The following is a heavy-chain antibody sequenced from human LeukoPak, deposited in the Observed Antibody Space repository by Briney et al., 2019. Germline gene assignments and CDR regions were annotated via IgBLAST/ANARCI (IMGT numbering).Heavy chain of an antibody. CDR2: IIPIFGTA. J-gene: IGHJ4*02. V-gene: IGHV1-69*01. Sequence: GASVKVSCKASGGTFSSYAISWVRQAPGQGLEWMGGIIPIFGTANYAQKFQGRVTITADESTSTAYMELSSLRSEDTAVYYCARETDDSSGYYYDYIYWGQGTLVTVSS. CDR3: ARETDDSSGYYYDYIY. D-gene: IGHD3-22*01. CDR1: GGTFSSYA.